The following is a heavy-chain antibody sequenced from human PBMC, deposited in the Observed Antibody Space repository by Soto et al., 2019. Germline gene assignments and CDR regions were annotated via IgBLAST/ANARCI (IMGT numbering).Heavy chain of an antibody. Sequence: GASVKVSCKISGHTLTELSIHWVRQAPGKGLEWMGGFDPEGGEAIYAQKWHGRVTVTEDTVTDTAYMELSGLNSDDTAVYYCANGRFLEWLLPDNWFDPWGQGTLVTVSS. D-gene: IGHD3-3*01. V-gene: IGHV1-24*01. CDR2: FDPEGGEA. CDR3: ANGRFLEWLLPDNWFDP. J-gene: IGHJ5*02. CDR1: GHTLTELS.